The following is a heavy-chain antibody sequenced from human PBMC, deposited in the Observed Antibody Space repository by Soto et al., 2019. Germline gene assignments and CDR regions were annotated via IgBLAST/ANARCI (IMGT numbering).Heavy chain of an antibody. D-gene: IGHD4-4*01. CDR1: GFSLSTSGVG. CDR3: AHPVFDYSYYPLKYYFDY. J-gene: IGHJ4*02. CDR2: IYWDDDK. Sequence: QITLKESGPTLVKPTQTLTLTCTFSGFSLSTSGVGVGWIRQPPGKSLDWLALIYWDDDKRYSPSLKSRLTSTKDTSKNQVVLTMTNMDPVDTATYYWAHPVFDYSYYPLKYYFDYWGQGTLVTVSS. V-gene: IGHV2-5*02.